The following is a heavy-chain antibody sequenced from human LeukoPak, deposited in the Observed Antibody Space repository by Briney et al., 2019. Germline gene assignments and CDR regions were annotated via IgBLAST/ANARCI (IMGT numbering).Heavy chain of an antibody. CDR3: ARGIDSGAYRIFDY. CDR1: GFTFSSYS. CDR2: ISSSYSTI. D-gene: IGHD1-26*01. J-gene: IGHJ4*02. V-gene: IGHV3-48*04. Sequence: GGSLRLSCAASGFTFSSYSMNWVRQAPGKGLEWVSYISSSYSTIYYAGSVKGRFTISRDNAENSLYLQMNSLRAEDTAVYYCARGIDSGAYRIFDYWGQGTLVTVSS.